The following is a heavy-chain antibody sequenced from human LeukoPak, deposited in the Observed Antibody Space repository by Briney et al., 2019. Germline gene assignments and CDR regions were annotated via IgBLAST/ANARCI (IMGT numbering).Heavy chain of an antibody. V-gene: IGHV1-46*01. CDR1: GYTFTSYY. CDR3: ASAGSYYVSFDY. J-gene: IGHJ4*02. CDR2: INPSGGST. Sequence: ASVKVSCKASGYTFTSYYMHWVRHAPGQGLEWMGIINPSGGSTSYAQKFQGRVTMTRDMSTSTVYMELSSLRSEDTAVYYCASAGSYYVSFDYWGQGTLVTVSS. D-gene: IGHD1-26*01.